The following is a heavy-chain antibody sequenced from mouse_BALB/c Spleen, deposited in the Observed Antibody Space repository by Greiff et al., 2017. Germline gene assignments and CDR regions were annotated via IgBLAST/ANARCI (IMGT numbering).Heavy chain of an antibody. J-gene: IGHJ2*01. CDR1: GFTFSSFG. D-gene: IGHD2-1*01. V-gene: IGHV5-17*02. CDR2: ISSGSSTI. CDR3: ARGGLYGNLDY. Sequence: EVKVVESGGGLVQPGGSRKLSCAASGFTFSSFGMHWVRQAPEKGLEWVAYISSGSSTIYYADTVKGRFTISRDNPKNTLFLQMTSLRSEDTAMYYCARGGLYGNLDYWGQGTTLTVSS.